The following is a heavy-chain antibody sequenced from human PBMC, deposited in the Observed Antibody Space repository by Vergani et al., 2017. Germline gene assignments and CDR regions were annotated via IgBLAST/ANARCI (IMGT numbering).Heavy chain of an antibody. CDR3: AKGGDIVVVPAATIDY. J-gene: IGHJ4*02. D-gene: IGHD2-2*01. Sequence: EVQLLESGGGLVQPGGSLRLSCAASGFTFSSYAMSWVRQAPGKGLEYVSAISGSCGSTYYADSVKGRFTISRDNSKNPLYLQMNSLRAEDTAVYYCAKGGDIVVVPAATIDYWGQGTLVTVSS. CDR2: ISGSCGST. CDR1: GFTFSSYA. V-gene: IGHV3-23*01.